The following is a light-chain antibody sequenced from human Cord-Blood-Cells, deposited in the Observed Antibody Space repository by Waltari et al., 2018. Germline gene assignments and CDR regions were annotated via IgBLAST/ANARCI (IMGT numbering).Light chain of an antibody. Sequence: QSALTQPPSASGSPGQSVTISRLGTSSDVGGYNYVFWYQQHPGKPPKLRIYEVSKRPSGVPDRFSGSKSGNTASLAVSGLQAEDEADYYCSSYAGSNKVFGGGTKLTVL. CDR2: EVS. V-gene: IGLV2-8*01. CDR1: SSDVGGYNY. CDR3: SSYAGSNKV. J-gene: IGLJ2*01.